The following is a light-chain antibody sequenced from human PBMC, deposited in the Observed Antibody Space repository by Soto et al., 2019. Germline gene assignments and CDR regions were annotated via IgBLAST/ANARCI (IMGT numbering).Light chain of an antibody. V-gene: IGLV4-60*03. Sequence: QLVLTQSSSASASLGSSVKLTCTLSSGHSSYTIAWHQQQPGKAPRYLMKLEGSGSYNKGSGVPDRFSGSSSGADRYLTISNLQSEDEADYYCETWDSNTPVFGGGTKLTVL. CDR3: ETWDSNTPV. J-gene: IGLJ3*02. CDR1: SGHSSYT. CDR2: LEGSGSY.